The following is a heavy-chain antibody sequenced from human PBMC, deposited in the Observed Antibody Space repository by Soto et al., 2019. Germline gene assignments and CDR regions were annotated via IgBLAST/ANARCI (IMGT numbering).Heavy chain of an antibody. D-gene: IGHD2-15*01. J-gene: IGHJ4*02. CDR2: ISGSGGST. CDR3: AKGLVVVGAADY. V-gene: IGHV3-23*01. Sequence: EVQLLESGGGLVQPGGSLRLSCAASGFTFSSYAMSWVRHAPGKGLGWVSAISGSGGSTYYADSVKGRFTISRDNSKNTLYLQMNSLRAEDTAVYYCAKGLVVVGAADYWGQGTLVTVSS. CDR1: GFTFSSYA.